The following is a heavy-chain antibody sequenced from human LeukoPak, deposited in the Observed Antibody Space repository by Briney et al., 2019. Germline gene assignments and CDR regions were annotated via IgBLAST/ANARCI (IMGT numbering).Heavy chain of an antibody. D-gene: IGHD6-13*01. Sequence: GGSLRLSCAASGFTFSSYAMHWVRQAPGKGLEWVAVISYDGSNKYYADSVKGRFTISRDNSKNTLHLQMNSLRAEDTAVYYCARGPFIAAAGTLDYWGQGTLVTVSS. CDR3: ARGPFIAAAGTLDY. CDR1: GFTFSSYA. V-gene: IGHV3-30-3*01. CDR2: ISYDGSNK. J-gene: IGHJ4*02.